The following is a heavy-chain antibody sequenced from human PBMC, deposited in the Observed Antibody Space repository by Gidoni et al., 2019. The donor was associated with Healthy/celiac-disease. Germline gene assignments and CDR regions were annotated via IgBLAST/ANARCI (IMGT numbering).Heavy chain of an antibody. CDR2: IAYDGSNK. D-gene: IGHD5-18*01. CDR1: GSPFSSYA. V-gene: IGHV3-30-3*01. J-gene: IGHJ4*02. CDR3: ARSRIQLWPRYPFDY. Sequence: QVQLVESGGGVVQLGSSLRLSCEAAGSPFSSYAMHWVRQAPGKGLEWVAVIAYDGSNKYYADSVKGRFTISRDNSKNTLYLQMNSLRAEDTAVYYCARSRIQLWPRYPFDYWGQGTLVTVSS.